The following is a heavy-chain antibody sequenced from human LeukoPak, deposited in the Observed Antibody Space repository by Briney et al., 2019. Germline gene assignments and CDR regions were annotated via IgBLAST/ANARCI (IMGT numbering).Heavy chain of an antibody. J-gene: IGHJ4*02. V-gene: IGHV3-23*01. CDR2: ISGSDGST. Sequence: GGSLRLSCAASGFPLRNYGMSWVRQAPGKGLERVSAISGSDGSTYYTDSVKGRFTISRDNSRNTPYLQLSSLRAEDTAVYYCAKEEYSGSLLTLDYWGQGTLVTVSS. D-gene: IGHD1-26*01. CDR1: GFPLRNYG. CDR3: AKEEYSGSLLTLDY.